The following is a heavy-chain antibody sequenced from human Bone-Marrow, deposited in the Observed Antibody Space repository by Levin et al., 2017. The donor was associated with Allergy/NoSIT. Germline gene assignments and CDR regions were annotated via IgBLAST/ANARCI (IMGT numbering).Heavy chain of an antibody. V-gene: IGHV1-24*01. D-gene: IGHD3-16*02. Sequence: ASVKVSCKVSGYTLTELSMHWVRQAPGKGLEWMGGFDPEDGERIYAQKFQGRVTMTEDTSTDTAYMEMCSLRSEDPAVYYCATGFGGVIATDAFDIWGQGTMVTVSS. CDR2: FDPEDGER. CDR3: ATGFGGVIATDAFDI. J-gene: IGHJ3*02. CDR1: GYTLTELS.